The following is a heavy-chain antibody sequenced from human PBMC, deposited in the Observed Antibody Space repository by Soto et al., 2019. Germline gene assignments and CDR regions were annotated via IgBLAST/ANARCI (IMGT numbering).Heavy chain of an antibody. CDR2: MYYSGST. V-gene: IGHV4-30-4*01. CDR1: GGSISSGDHY. D-gene: IGHD3-10*01. J-gene: IGHJ6*02. CDR3: ARRSYYGSYGLDV. Sequence: SETLSLTCTVSGGSISSGDHYWSWIRQPPGKGLEWIGYMYYSGSTYFNPSLKSRVTIPVDTSKNQFSLKLGSVTAADTAVYYCARRSYYGSYGLDVWGQGTTVTVSS.